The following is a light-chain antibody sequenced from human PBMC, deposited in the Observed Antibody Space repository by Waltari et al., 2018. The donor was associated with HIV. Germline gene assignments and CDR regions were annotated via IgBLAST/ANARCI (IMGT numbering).Light chain of an antibody. CDR3: QQYSFYSGT. Sequence: DIQMTQSPSTLSASVGDRIPITCRASQSINTYLAWYQQKPGKAPKLLIYKASSLQSGVPSRFSGSGSGTEFTLTISRLQPDDFASYYCQQYSFYSGTFGQGTKVEIK. J-gene: IGKJ1*01. CDR1: QSINTY. V-gene: IGKV1-5*03. CDR2: KAS.